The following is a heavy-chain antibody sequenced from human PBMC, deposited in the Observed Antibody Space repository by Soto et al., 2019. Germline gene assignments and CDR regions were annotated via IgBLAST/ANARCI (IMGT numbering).Heavy chain of an antibody. CDR3: ARGTPLRYFDWFLRVNAFDI. V-gene: IGHV4-59*01. D-gene: IGHD3-9*01. CDR2: IYYSGST. CDR1: GGSISSYY. Sequence: SETLSLTCTVSGGSISSYYWSWIRQPPGKGLEWIGYIYYSGSTNYNPSLKSRVTISVDTSKNQFSLKLSSVTAADTAVYYCARGTPLRYFDWFLRVNAFDIWGQGTMVTVSS. J-gene: IGHJ3*02.